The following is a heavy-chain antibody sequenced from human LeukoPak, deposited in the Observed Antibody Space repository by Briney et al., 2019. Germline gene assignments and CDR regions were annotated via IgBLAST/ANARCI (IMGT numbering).Heavy chain of an antibody. CDR3: ARDQALQLWFNWFEP. D-gene: IGHD5-18*01. V-gene: IGHV1-2*02. J-gene: IGHJ5*02. CDR1: GYTFTGYY. CDR2: INPNSGGT. Sequence: ASVKVSCKASGYTFTGYYRHWVRQAPGQGLEWMGWINPNSGGTNYAQKFQGRVTMTRDTSISTAYMEPSRLRSDDTAVYYCARDQALQLWFNWFEPWGQGTLVTVSS.